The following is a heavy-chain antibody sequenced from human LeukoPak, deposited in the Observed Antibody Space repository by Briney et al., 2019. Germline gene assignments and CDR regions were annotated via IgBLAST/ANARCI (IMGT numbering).Heavy chain of an antibody. CDR1: GGSISSGGYY. D-gene: IGHD3-3*01. CDR3: ARAPEGFWSARSRFDP. Sequence: PSETLSLTCTVSGGSISSGGYYWSWIRQHPGKGLEWIGYIYYSGSTYYNPSLKSRVTISVDTSKNQFSLKLSSVTAADTAVYYCARAPEGFWSARSRFDPWGQGTLVTVSS. V-gene: IGHV4-31*03. J-gene: IGHJ5*02. CDR2: IYYSGST.